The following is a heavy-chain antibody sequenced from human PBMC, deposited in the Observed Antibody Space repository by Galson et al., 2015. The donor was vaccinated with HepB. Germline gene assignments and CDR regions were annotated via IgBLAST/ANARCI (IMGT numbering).Heavy chain of an antibody. J-gene: IGHJ4*02. CDR2: IDSYSNYI. CDR1: GFTFSSYT. D-gene: IGHD2-15*01. V-gene: IGHV3-21*01. CDR3: ARDPGYCSGGGCFTGNPGIDY. Sequence: SLRLSCAASGFTFSSYTLNWVRQAPGKGLEWVSSIDSYSNYIYYADSVKGRFTVSRENAKNSLYLQMNSLRAEDTALYYCARDPGYCSGGGCFTGNPGIDYWGQGTLVTVSS.